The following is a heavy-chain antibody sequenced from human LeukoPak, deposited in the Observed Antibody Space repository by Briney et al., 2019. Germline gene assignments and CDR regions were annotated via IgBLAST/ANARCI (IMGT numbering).Heavy chain of an antibody. CDR3: ARDLSEKYCIDY. CDR2: ISYDGSNK. V-gene: IGHV3-30*03. CDR1: GFTFSSYG. J-gene: IGHJ4*02. Sequence: PGRSLRLSCAASGFTFSSYGMHWVRQAPGKGLEWVAVISYDGSNKYYADSVKGRFTISRDNSKNTLYLQMNSLRAEDTAIYYCARDLSEKYCIDYWSQGTLVTVSS. D-gene: IGHD2-8*02.